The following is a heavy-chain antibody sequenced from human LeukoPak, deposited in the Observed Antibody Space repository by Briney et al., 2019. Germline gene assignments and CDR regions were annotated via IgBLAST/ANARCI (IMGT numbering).Heavy chain of an antibody. J-gene: IGHJ4*02. CDR3: ATYYSDTSARD. V-gene: IGHV1-2*02. CDR2: INPSSGGT. Sequence: GASVKVSRKASGHTFTAYYMFWVRQAPGQGLEWMGWINPSSGGTNYAPKFQGRVTMTRDTSISTAYMELSSLRSDDTAVYFCATYYSDTSARDWGQGTLVTVSS. D-gene: IGHD3-10*01. CDR1: GHTFTAYY.